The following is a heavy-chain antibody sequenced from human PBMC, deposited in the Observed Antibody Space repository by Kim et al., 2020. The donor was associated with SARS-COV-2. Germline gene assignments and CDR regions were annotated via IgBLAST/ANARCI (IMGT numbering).Heavy chain of an antibody. Sequence: GGSLRLSCAASGFSFNTYSMNWVRQSPGKGLEWVSFISSGSNIVYYTDSVNGRFTISRDNAQQSLYLQMNSLRDEDSALYYCVRDNSARGNGWYLGFDHWGQGALVTVSS. V-gene: IGHV3-48*02. D-gene: IGHD6-19*01. CDR2: ISSGSNIV. CDR1: GFSFNTYS. J-gene: IGHJ4*02. CDR3: VRDNSARGNGWYLGFDH.